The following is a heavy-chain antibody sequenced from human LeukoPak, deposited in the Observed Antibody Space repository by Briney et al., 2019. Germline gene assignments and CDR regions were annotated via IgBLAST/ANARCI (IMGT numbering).Heavy chain of an antibody. D-gene: IGHD6-13*01. V-gene: IGHV3-7*01. CDR1: GFTFSSYW. CDR3: TRGPGSTWYSDY. CDR2: IKQDGSEK. Sequence: GGSLRLSCGASGFTFSSYWMSWVRQAPGKGLEWVANIKQDGSEKYYVDSVKGRFTISRYNSKNTLYLQMNSLRAEDTAVYYCTRGPGSTWYSDYWGQGTLVTVSS. J-gene: IGHJ4*02.